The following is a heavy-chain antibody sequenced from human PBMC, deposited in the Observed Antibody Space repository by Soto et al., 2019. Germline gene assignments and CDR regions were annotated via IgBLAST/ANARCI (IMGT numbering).Heavy chain of an antibody. V-gene: IGHV4-31*03. D-gene: IGHD4-17*01. CDR3: ARTSGTDYGDYIPFDY. CDR1: GGSISSGGYY. CDR2: IYYSGST. Sequence: NPSETLSLTCTVSGGSISSGGYYWSWIRQHPGKGLEWIGYIYYSGSTYYNPSLKSRVTISVDTSKNQFSLKLSSVTAADTAVYYCARTSGTDYGDYIPFDYWGQGTLVTVSS. J-gene: IGHJ4*02.